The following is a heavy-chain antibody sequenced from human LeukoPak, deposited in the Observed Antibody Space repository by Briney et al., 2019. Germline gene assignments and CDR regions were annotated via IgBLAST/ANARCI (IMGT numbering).Heavy chain of an antibody. Sequence: GGSLRLSCVASGFTFSDYAMHWVRQAPGKGLEWVAVISHDGTSRYYADSVKGRFTISRDDSKNTLYLQMNSLRVEDTAVYYCARDGGSWSLSGYWGQGILVTVSS. J-gene: IGHJ4*02. CDR2: ISHDGTSR. CDR3: ARDGGSWSLSGY. V-gene: IGHV3-30-3*01. D-gene: IGHD2/OR15-2a*01. CDR1: GFTFSDYA.